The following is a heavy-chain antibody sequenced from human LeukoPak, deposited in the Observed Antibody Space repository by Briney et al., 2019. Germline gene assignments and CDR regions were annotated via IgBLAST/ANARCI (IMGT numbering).Heavy chain of an antibody. J-gene: IGHJ4*02. CDR3: AAAAGNFDY. CDR1: GYTFTSFY. V-gene: IGHV1-46*01. Sequence: ASVKVSCKASGYTFTSFYMHWVRQAPGQGLEWVGIINPSAGSTSYAQKFQGRVTLTRDTSTSTVYMGLSSLRSEDTAVYYCAAAAGNFDYWGQGTLVTVSS. D-gene: IGHD6-13*01. CDR2: INPSAGST.